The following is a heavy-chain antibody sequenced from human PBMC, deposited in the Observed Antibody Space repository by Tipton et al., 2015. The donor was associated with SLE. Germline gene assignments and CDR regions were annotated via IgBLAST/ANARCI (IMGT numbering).Heavy chain of an antibody. V-gene: IGHV4-34*01. D-gene: IGHD3-16*01. CDR1: GGSFSSYY. J-gene: IGHJ4*02. CDR2: INHSGST. CDR3: ARGYDFGAVYYFDY. Sequence: TLSLTCAVYGGSFSSYYWSWIRQPPGKGLEWIGEINHSGSTNYNPSLKSRVTISVDTSKNQFSLKLSSVTAADTAVYYCARGYDFGAVYYFDYWGQGTLVTVSS.